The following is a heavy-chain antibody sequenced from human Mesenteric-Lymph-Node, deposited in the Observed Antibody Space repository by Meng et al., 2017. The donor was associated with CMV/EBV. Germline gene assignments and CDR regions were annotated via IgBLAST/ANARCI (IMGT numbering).Heavy chain of an antibody. D-gene: IGHD6-13*01. CDR2: IRYDGSNK. CDR3: APSWGGSSWYYDY. CDR1: GFTFSDFD. V-gene: IGHV3-30*02. Sequence: GGSLRLSCAASGFTFSDFDMHWVRQAPGKGLEWVAFIRYDGSNKYYADSMKGRSTISRDNSKNTLYLQMNSLRVEDTAVYYCAPSWGGSSWYYDYWGQGTLVTVS. J-gene: IGHJ4*02.